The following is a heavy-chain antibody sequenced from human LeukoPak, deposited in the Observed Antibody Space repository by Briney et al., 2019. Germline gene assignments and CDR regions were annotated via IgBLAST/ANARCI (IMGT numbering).Heavy chain of an antibody. V-gene: IGHV4-34*01. D-gene: IGHD3-10*01. CDR2: INHSGST. Sequence: SETLSLTCAVYGGSFSGYYWSWIRQPPGKGLEWIGEINHSGSTNYNPSLKSRVTISVDTSKNQFSLKLSSVTAADTAVYYCAKPHGSGIDGVYWGQGTLVTVSS. CDR3: AKPHGSGIDGVY. CDR1: GGSFSGYY. J-gene: IGHJ4*02.